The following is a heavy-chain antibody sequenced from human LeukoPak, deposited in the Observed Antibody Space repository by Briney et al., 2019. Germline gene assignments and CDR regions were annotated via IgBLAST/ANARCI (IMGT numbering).Heavy chain of an antibody. J-gene: IGHJ4*02. CDR2: INTSGGST. CDR1: GYTFTSYY. D-gene: IGHD1-26*01. CDR3: ARKMVGSTYFDY. Sequence: ASVKVSCKASGYTFTSYYIHWVRQAPGQGLEWMGIINTSGGSTNYAQKFQGRVTMTRDTSTSTVYMELSSLTSEDTAVYYCARKMVGSTYFDYWGQGSLVTVSS. V-gene: IGHV1-46*01.